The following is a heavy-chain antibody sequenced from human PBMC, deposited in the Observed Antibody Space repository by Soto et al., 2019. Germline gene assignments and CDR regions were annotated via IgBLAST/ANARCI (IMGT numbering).Heavy chain of an antibody. V-gene: IGHV3-48*02. J-gene: IGHJ3*02. CDR2: ISSSSSTI. CDR3: ARDRGITIFGVGLTTDAFDI. CDR1: GFTFSSYS. D-gene: IGHD3-3*01. Sequence: GGSLRLSCAASGFTFSSYSMNWVRQAPGKGLEWVSYISSSSSTIYYADSVKGRFTISRDNAKNSLYLQMNSLIDEDTAVYYCARDRGITIFGVGLTTDAFDIWGQGTMVTVSS.